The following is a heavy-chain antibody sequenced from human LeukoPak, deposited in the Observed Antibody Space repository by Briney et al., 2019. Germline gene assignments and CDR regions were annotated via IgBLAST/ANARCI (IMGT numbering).Heavy chain of an antibody. CDR1: VGSFSGYH. Sequence: SDTLSLTCAVSVGSFSGYHWNWLRQAPGKGLEWIGEINDRGITNYNPSLKSRLTILIDTSKKQFSLKLRSVTAADPAVYFCARDPSTVVNRPYYFDDWGQGTLVTVSS. J-gene: IGHJ4*02. CDR3: ARDPSTVVNRPYYFDD. D-gene: IGHD4-23*01. CDR2: INDRGIT. V-gene: IGHV4-34*01.